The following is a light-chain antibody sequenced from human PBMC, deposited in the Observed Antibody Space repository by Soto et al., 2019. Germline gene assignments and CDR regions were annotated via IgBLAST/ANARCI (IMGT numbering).Light chain of an antibody. CDR3: CSYPGTHNWV. Sequence: HSVRPHPRSVCWSPGHSVSISCTGTNSDIGDYKFVSWYQQHPGKAPKVMIYDVSKRPSGVPDRFSGSKSGNTASLTISGLQAEDEADYYCCSYPGTHNWVFGGGTKVTAL. V-gene: IGLV2-11*01. J-gene: IGLJ3*02. CDR2: DVS. CDR1: NSDIGDYKF.